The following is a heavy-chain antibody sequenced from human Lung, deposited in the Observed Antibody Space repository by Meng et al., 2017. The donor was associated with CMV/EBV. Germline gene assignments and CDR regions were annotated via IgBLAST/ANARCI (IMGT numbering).Heavy chain of an antibody. J-gene: IGHJ4*01. CDR2: IRHDGTNK. Sequence: GGSLRLSCAASGFRFDDYGMHWVRQTPGKGLEWVAFIRHDGTNKFYGDSVKGRFTISRDNSKNTVYLQMNSLRPEETAVYYCAKDLLLFGGPNAYFEQWGNGTXVTVSS. CDR3: AKDLLLFGGPNAYFEQ. CDR1: GFRFDDYG. V-gene: IGHV3-30*02. D-gene: IGHD3-16*01.